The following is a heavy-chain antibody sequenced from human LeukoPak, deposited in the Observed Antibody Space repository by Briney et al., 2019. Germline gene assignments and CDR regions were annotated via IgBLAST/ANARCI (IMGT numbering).Heavy chain of an antibody. CDR3: ARGKYSSGWFDY. CDR2: ITTSSTYI. CDR1: GFSVSSNY. V-gene: IGHV3-21*01. J-gene: IGHJ4*02. D-gene: IGHD6-19*01. Sequence: GGSLRLSCAASGFSVSSNYMSWVRQAPGKGLEWVSSITTSSTYISYADSVKGRFTISRDNAKNSLYLQMNSLRAEDTAVYYCARGKYSSGWFDYWGQGTLVTVSS.